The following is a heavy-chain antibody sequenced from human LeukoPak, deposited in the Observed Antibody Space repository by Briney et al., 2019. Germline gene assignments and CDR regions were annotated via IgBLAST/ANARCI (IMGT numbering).Heavy chain of an antibody. V-gene: IGHV1-69*01. CDR1: GGTFSSYA. CDR3: ATSTIFGVVRVYYFDY. CDR2: IIPIFDTA. J-gene: IGHJ4*02. D-gene: IGHD3-3*01. Sequence: SVKVSCEASGGTFSSYAISWVRQAPGQGLEWMGGIIPIFDTANYAQKFQGRVTITADESTSTAYMELSSLRSEDTAVYYCATSTIFGVVRVYYFDYWGQGTLVTVSS.